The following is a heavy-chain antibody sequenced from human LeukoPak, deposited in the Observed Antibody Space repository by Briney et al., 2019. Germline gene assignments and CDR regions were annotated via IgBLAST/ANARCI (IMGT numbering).Heavy chain of an antibody. CDR1: GGTFSSYA. CDR3: ARNTYYYDGSGYYPS. J-gene: IGHJ5*02. V-gene: IGHV1-69*04. Sequence: SVKVSCKASGGTFSSYAISWVRQAPGQGLEWMGRIIPILGIANYAQKFQGRVTITADKSTSTAYMELSSLRSEDTAVYYCARNTYYYDGSGYYPSWGQGTLVTVSS. CDR2: IIPILGIA. D-gene: IGHD3-22*01.